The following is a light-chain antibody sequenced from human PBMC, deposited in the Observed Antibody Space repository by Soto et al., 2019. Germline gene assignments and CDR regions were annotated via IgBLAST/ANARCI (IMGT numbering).Light chain of an antibody. CDR2: GTS. V-gene: IGKV1-39*01. CDR3: QQYGSSPPIT. J-gene: IGKJ5*01. Sequence: DIQMTQSPSSLSPPVGDRVSITCLASQSIATYFNWYQQKPGKAPRLLIYGTSSLQSGVPSRFSGSGSGTDFTLTISRLEPEDFAVYYCQQYGSSPPITFGQGTRLEIK. CDR1: QSIATY.